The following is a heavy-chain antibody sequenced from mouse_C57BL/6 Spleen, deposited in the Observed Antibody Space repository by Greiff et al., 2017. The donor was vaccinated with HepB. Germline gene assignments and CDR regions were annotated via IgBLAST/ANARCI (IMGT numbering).Heavy chain of an antibody. Sequence: EVQLVESVAELVRPGASVKLSCTASGFNIKNTYMHWVKQRPEQGLEWIGRIDPANGNTKYAPKFQGKATITADTSSNTAYLQLSSLTSEDTAIYYCARSGDSTRSWFAYWGQGTLVTVSA. J-gene: IGHJ3*01. D-gene: IGHD2-13*01. CDR2: IDPANGNT. V-gene: IGHV14-3*01. CDR1: GFNIKNTY. CDR3: ARSGDSTRSWFAY.